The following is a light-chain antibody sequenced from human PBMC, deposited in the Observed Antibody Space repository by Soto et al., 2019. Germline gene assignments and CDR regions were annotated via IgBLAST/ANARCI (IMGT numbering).Light chain of an antibody. V-gene: IGLV2-23*02. CDR2: EVS. Sequence: QSALTQPASVSGPPGQSITISCTGTSGDIGTYNLVSWYQQHPGKAPKLVIYEVSKWPSGVSNRFSGSKSGNTASLTISGLQAEDEAHYYCCSYAGRTTWVFGGGTKVTVL. CDR3: CSYAGRTTWV. J-gene: IGLJ2*01. CDR1: SGDIGTYNL.